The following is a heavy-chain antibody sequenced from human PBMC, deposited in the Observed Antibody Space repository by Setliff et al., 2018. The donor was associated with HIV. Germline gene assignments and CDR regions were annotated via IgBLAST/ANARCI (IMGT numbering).Heavy chain of an antibody. CDR3: ARVQMAYAAFDV. J-gene: IGHJ3*01. V-gene: IGHV4-59*01. CDR2: IYASGST. Sequence: SETLSLTCTVSGGSISNYYWSWIRQPPGKGLEWIGYIYASGSTNYSPSLKSRVTISVDTSKNQFPLKLSSVTAADTAVYYCARVQMAYAAFDVWGQGTMVTVSS. CDR1: GGSISNYY. D-gene: IGHD4-17*01.